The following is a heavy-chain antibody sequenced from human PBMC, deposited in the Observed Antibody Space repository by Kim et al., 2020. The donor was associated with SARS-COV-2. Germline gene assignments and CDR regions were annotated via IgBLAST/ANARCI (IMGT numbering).Heavy chain of an antibody. J-gene: IGHJ4*02. Sequence: KSPVTISVDTSKNQFSLKLSSVTAADTAVYYCARQMGITMIVVVISTHFDYWGQGTLVTVSS. V-gene: IGHV4-39*01. CDR3: ARQMGITMIVVVISTHFDY. D-gene: IGHD3-22*01.